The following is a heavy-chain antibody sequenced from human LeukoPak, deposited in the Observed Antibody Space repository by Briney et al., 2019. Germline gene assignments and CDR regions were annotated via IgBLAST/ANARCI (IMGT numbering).Heavy chain of an antibody. Sequence: SETLSLTCTVSGGSMNRYYWSWIRQPPGKGLEWIGYIYYSGSTDYNPSLKSRVTISADTSKNQFSLKVRSVTAADTAVYYCSRESGPFCPFGHWGQGTLVAVTS. V-gene: IGHV4-59*01. D-gene: IGHD1-26*01. J-gene: IGHJ4*02. CDR1: GGSMNRYY. CDR2: IYYSGST. CDR3: SRESGPFCPFGH.